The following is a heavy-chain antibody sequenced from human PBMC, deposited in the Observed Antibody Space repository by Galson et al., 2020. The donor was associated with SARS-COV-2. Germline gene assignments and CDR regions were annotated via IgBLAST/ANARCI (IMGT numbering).Heavy chain of an antibody. CDR3: ARVLRNYYYYMDV. V-gene: IGHV3-21*01. J-gene: IGHJ6*03. CDR2: ISSSSSYI. D-gene: IGHD1-26*01. CDR1: GFTFSSYS. Sequence: GESLKISCAASGFTFSSYSMNWVRQAPGKGLEWVSSISSSSSYIYYADLVKGRFTISRDNAKNSLYLQMNSLRAEDTAVYYCARVLRNYYYYMDVWGKGTTVTVSS.